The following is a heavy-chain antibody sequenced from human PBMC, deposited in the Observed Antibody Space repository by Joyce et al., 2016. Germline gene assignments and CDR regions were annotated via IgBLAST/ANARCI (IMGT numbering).Heavy chain of an antibody. V-gene: IGHV4-59*01. J-gene: IGHJ6*02. CDR3: ARDRNEGYCTSARCYYYYYYGMDV. CDR2: ISYSGPA. D-gene: IGHD2-2*01. Sequence: QVQLQESGPGLVKPSETLSLTCTVSGGSINTYYWSWIRQPPGKGLEWIGYISYSGPATYAPSIRSRGTISVDPSKNQIALKVTSVTAADTAVYYCARDRNEGYCTSARCYYYYYYGMDVWGQGTTVTVSS. CDR1: GGSINTYY.